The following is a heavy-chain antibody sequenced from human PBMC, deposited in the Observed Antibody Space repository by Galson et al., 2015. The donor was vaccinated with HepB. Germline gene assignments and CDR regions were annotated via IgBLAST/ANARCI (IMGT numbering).Heavy chain of an antibody. Sequence: SVKVSCKASGYTFTDYYIHWVRQAPGQGLEWMGRINPNSGGTNYAQKFQGRVTMTRDTSISTAYLDLSRLISDDTAVYYCATDHLYDSSGRYYHHYYGLDVWGQGTTVSVSS. J-gene: IGHJ6*02. CDR2: INPNSGGT. V-gene: IGHV1-2*06. D-gene: IGHD3-22*01. CDR3: ATDHLYDSSGRYYHHYYGLDV. CDR1: GYTFTDYY.